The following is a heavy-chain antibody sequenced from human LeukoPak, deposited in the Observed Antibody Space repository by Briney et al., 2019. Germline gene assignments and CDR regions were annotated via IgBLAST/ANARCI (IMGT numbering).Heavy chain of an antibody. CDR2: ISSSSSYI. CDR1: GFTFSSYS. Sequence: GGSLRLSCAASGFTFSSYSMNWVRQAPGKGLEWVSSISSSSSYIYYADSVKGRFTISRDNAKNSLYLQMNSLRAEDTAVYSCAKDRVRGSSSDWFDPWGQGTLVTVSS. CDR3: AKDRVRGSSSDWFDP. J-gene: IGHJ5*02. V-gene: IGHV3-21*04. D-gene: IGHD6-6*01.